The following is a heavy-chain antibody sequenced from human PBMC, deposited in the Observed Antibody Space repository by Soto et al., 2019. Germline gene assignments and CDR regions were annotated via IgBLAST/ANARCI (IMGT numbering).Heavy chain of an antibody. CDR2: IYPGDSDT. D-gene: IGHD2-2*01. Sequence: GESLKISCKGSGYSFTSYWIGWVRQMPGKGLEWMGIIYPGDSDTRYSPSFQGQVTISADKSISTAYLQWSSLKASDTAMYYCARLRDCSSTSCYPYYDILTGPDYWGQGTLVTVSS. J-gene: IGHJ4*02. CDR3: ARLRDCSSTSCYPYYDILTGPDY. V-gene: IGHV5-51*01. CDR1: GYSFTSYW.